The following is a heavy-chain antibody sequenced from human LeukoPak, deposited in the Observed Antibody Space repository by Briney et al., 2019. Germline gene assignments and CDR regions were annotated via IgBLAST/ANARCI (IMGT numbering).Heavy chain of an antibody. CDR1: GYTFTSHD. J-gene: IGHJ5*02. Sequence: ASVKISCKASGYTFTSHDINWVRQATGQGLEWMGWMNPNSGNTGYAQKFQGRVTMTRNTSISTAYMELSSLRSEDTAVYYCARPYSSSSADWFDPWGQGTLVTVSS. CDR2: MNPNSGNT. V-gene: IGHV1-8*01. CDR3: ARPYSSSSADWFDP. D-gene: IGHD6-6*01.